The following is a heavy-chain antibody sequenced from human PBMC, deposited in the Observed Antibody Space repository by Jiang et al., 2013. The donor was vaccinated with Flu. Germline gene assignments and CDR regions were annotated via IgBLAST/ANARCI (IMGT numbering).Heavy chain of an antibody. CDR3: VAEYCSGGMCYTDY. CDR2: IRNKIDSYST. D-gene: IGHD2-15*01. CDR1: GFTFSDHY. J-gene: IGHJ4*02. V-gene: IGHV3-72*01. Sequence: QLLESGGGLVQPGGSLRLSCAASGFTFSDHYMDWVRQAPGKGLEWVGRIRNKIDSYSTEYAASVEGRYIISRDDSENSLYLQMNTLKTEDTAMYYCVAEYCSGGMCYTDYWGQGTLVTVSS.